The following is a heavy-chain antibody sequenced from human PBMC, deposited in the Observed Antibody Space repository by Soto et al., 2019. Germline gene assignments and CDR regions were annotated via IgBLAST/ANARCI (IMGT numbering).Heavy chain of an antibody. J-gene: IGHJ4*02. CDR3: ANLRDSSGVGGYFDY. CDR1: GFTFSSYG. D-gene: IGHD3-22*01. CDR2: ISYDGSNK. V-gene: IGHV3-30*18. Sequence: GGSLRLSCAASGFTFSSYGMHWVRQAPGKGLEWVAVISYDGSNKYYADSVKGRFTISRDNSKNTLYLQMNSLRAEDTAVYYCANLRDSSGVGGYFDYWGQGTLVTVSS.